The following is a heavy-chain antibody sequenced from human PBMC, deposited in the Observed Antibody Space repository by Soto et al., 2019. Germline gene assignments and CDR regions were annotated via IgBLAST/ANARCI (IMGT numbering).Heavy chain of an antibody. CDR2: ISYSGATI. Sequence: TLRLSCAASGFTFSSCGMNWVRQAPGKGLEWISHISYSGATIYYADSVRGRFTISRDNATDSLYLQMNNLRDEDTAVYFCARCSRNSCFSYGVDVWGQGATVTVS. V-gene: IGHV3-48*02. J-gene: IGHJ6*02. CDR1: GFTFSSCG. CDR3: ARCSRNSCFSYGVDV. D-gene: IGHD2-15*01.